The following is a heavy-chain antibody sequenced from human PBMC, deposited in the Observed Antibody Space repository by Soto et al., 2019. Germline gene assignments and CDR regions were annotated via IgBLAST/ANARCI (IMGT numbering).Heavy chain of an antibody. V-gene: IGHV2-5*02. CDR2: IYWDDDK. CDR1: GGSISSSSYF. Sequence: TLSLTCTVSGGSISSSSYFWGWIRQPPGKALEWLALIYWDDDKRYSPSLKSRLTITKDTSKNQVVLTVTNMDPVDTATYYCAHTGYSYGYSPYWGQGTLVTSPQ. J-gene: IGHJ4*02. D-gene: IGHD5-18*01. CDR3: AHTGYSYGYSPY.